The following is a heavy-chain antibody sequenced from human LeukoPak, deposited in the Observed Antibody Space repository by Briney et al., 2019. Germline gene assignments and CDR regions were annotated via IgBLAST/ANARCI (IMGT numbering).Heavy chain of an antibody. CDR1: GFTFSSYG. D-gene: IGHD3-3*01. V-gene: IGHV3-30*02. CDR3: AKDKYDDYYYMDV. CDR2: IRYDGSNK. J-gene: IGHJ6*03. Sequence: GGSLRLSCAASGFTFSSYGMHWVRQAPGKGLEWVAFIRYDGSNKYYADSVKGRFTISRDNSKNTLYLQMNSLRAEDTAVYYCAKDKYDDYYYMDVWGKGTTVTVSS.